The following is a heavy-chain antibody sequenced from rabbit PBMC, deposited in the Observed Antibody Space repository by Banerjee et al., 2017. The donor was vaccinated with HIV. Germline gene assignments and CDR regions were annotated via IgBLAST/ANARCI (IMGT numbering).Heavy chain of an antibody. Sequence: QEQLEESGGDLVKPGASLTLTCTASGIDFSSYYYMCWVRQAPGKGLELIACIYTSSGSTWYANWVNGRFTTSKTSSTTVTLQMTSLTAADTATYFCARSYGDSGYSSYYLWGPGTLVTVS. CDR3: ARSYGDSGYSSYYL. D-gene: IGHD1-1*01. J-gene: IGHJ4*01. V-gene: IGHV1S45*01. CDR2: IYTSSGST. CDR1: GIDFSSYYY.